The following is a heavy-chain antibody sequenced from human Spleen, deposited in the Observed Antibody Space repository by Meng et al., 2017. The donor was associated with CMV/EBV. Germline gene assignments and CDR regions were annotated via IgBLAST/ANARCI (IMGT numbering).Heavy chain of an antibody. CDR3: ARVIAVAGTAPFDS. V-gene: IGHV1-18*01. D-gene: IGHD6-19*01. CDR2: ISAYNGNT. J-gene: IGHJ4*02. CDR1: GYTFTSYG. Sequence: ASGYTFTSYGISWVRQAPGQGLEWMGWISAYNGNTNYAQKLQGRVTMTTDTSTSTAYMELRSLRYDDTAVYYCARVIAVAGTAPFDSWGQGTLVTVSS.